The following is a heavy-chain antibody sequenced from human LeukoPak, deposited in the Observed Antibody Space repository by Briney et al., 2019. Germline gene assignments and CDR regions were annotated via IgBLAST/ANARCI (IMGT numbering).Heavy chain of an antibody. V-gene: IGHV3-23*01. CDR2: ISRTTGTT. CDR1: GFTFSDNA. Sequence: GGSLRLSCAASGFTFSDNAMSWVRQAPGKGLEWVSTISRTTGTTCYADSVKGRFTISRDNSKNTVSLQVNSLRAEDTAVYYCAKGSHFANCGQGTLVTVSS. J-gene: IGHJ4*02. CDR3: AKGSHFAN.